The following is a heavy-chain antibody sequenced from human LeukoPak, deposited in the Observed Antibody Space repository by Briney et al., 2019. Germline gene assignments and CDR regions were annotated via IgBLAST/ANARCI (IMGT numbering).Heavy chain of an antibody. J-gene: IGHJ4*02. CDR1: GYTFTGDY. CDR2: INPRSGGT. D-gene: IGHD5-12*01. Sequence: ASVKVSYKASGYTFTGDYMHWVRQAPGQGLEWMGWINPRSGGTKYAQKFQGRVTMTRDTSINTAYMELSRLRSEDTAVYYCARIVATARIDYWGQGTLVTVSS. V-gene: IGHV1-2*02. CDR3: ARIVATARIDY.